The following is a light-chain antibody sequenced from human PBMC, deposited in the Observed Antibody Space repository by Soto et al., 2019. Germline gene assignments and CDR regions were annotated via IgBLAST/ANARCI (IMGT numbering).Light chain of an antibody. J-gene: IGLJ1*01. CDR1: SSDVGGYTY. Sequence: QSALTQPASVSGSPGQSITISCTGTSSDVGGYTYVSWYQQHPGKAPKLMISEVSNRPSGVSNRFSGSKSGNTASLTISGLQAEDEADYYCSSYTSSSTQVFGTGTKLTVL. CDR2: EVS. CDR3: SSYTSSSTQV. V-gene: IGLV2-14*01.